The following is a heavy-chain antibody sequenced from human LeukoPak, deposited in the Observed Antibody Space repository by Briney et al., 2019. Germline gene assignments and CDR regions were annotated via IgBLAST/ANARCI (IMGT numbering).Heavy chain of an antibody. J-gene: IGHJ5*02. CDR2: INHSGST. Sequence: SETLSLTCTVSGGSISSYYWSWIRQPPGKGLEWIGEINHSGSTNYNPSLKSRVTISVDTSKNQFSLKLSSVTAADTAVYYCARETTVTTDWFDPWGQGTLVTVSS. CDR3: ARETTVTTDWFDP. CDR1: GGSISSYY. V-gene: IGHV4-34*01. D-gene: IGHD4-17*01.